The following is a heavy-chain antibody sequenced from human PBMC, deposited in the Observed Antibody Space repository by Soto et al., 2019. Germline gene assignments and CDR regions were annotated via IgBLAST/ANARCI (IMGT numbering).Heavy chain of an antibody. J-gene: IGHJ4*02. CDR3: ARDSYDILTGYSYLDY. Sequence: QVQLQESGPGLVKPSGTLSLTCAVSSGSISSSNWWSWVRQPPGKGLEWIGEIYHSGSTNYNPSLKSRVTISVDKSKCQFSLKRCSVTSADTAVYYCARDSYDILTGYSYLDYWGQGTLVTVSS. CDR1: SGSISSSNW. V-gene: IGHV4-4*02. D-gene: IGHD3-9*01. CDR2: IYHSGST.